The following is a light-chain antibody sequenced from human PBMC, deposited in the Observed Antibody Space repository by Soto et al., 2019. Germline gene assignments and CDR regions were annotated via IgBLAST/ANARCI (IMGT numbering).Light chain of an antibody. J-gene: IGKJ2*01. CDR2: GAS. Sequence: EIVLTQSPGTLSLSPGERATLSCRASQSVSSSYLAWYQQKPGQAPRLLIYGASSRATGIPDRFSGSGSGTDFTITISRLEPEDVAVYYCQQYGSSPPRYTFGQGTKLEIK. V-gene: IGKV3-20*01. CDR3: QQYGSSPPRYT. CDR1: QSVSSSY.